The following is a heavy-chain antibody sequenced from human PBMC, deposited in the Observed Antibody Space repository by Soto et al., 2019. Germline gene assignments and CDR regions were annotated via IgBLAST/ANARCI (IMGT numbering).Heavy chain of an antibody. CDR1: GFTFPSNA. J-gene: IGHJ2*01. D-gene: IGHD3-22*01. CDR3: AKVRVILVARGYFDL. Sequence: EMQLLESGGGLVRLGGPLSLSCEASGFTFPSNAMSWVRKAPGKGLEWVSAITSGGGSTAYYADSVKGRFTISRDNSNNTVFLQMNSLRAEDTALYYCAKVRVILVARGYFDLWGRGTLVTVSS. V-gene: IGHV3-23*01. CDR2: TSGGGSTA.